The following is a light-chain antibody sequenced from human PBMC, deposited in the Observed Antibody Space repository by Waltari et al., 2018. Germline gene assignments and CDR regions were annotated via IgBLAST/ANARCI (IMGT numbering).Light chain of an antibody. CDR2: AAS. CDR3: QQGYSRVT. CDR1: QNIRNY. V-gene: IGKV1-39*01. Sequence: DIQVTQSPSSLSASVGDRVTITCRTSQNIRNYLNWYQQKPGKAPKLLSYAASSLHSDVPSRFSGSGSGADFTLTISSLQPEDYGTYYCQQGYSRVTFGQGTRLEIK. J-gene: IGKJ5*01.